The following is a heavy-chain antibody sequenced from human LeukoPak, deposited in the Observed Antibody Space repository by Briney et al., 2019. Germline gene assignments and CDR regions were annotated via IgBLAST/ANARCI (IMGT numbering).Heavy chain of an antibody. Sequence: SETLSLTCTVSGVSITSNYWGWIRQPPGKGLELIGYVDYSGNTNYSPSLKSRVTISPDTSKNQFSLRLSSVTAADTAVYYCARLVSAAAHFDYWGQGTPVTVSS. D-gene: IGHD2-2*01. CDR3: ARLVSAAAHFDY. J-gene: IGHJ4*02. CDR1: GVSITSNY. V-gene: IGHV4-59*08. CDR2: VDYSGNT.